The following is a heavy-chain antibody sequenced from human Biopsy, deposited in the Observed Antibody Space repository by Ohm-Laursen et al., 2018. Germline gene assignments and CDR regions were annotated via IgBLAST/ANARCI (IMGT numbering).Heavy chain of an antibody. D-gene: IGHD5/OR15-5a*01. V-gene: IGHV3-30*18. Sequence: LRLSCAASGFTFMTYGMHWVRLAPGKGLEWVAVISYDQITKHYADSVRGRFTISRDNSKNTLYLQVNSLRAEDTAVYYCAKDLSVYYYYGIDVWGQGTTVTVSS. CDR3: AKDLSVYYYYGIDV. CDR1: GFTFMTYG. J-gene: IGHJ6*02. CDR2: ISYDQITK.